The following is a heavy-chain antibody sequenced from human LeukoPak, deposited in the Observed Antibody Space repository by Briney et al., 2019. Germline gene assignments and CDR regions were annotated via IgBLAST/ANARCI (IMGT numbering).Heavy chain of an antibody. D-gene: IGHD3-3*01. CDR2: IYWNDDK. CDR3: AHSPKQVWSGYPSLAFDI. V-gene: IGHV2-5*01. Sequence: SGPTLVKPTQTLTLTCTFSGFSLSTSGVGVGWIRQPPGKALEWLALIYWNDDKRYSPSLKSRLTITKDTSKNQVVLTMTNMDPVDTATYYCAHSPKQVWSGYPSLAFDIWGQGTMVTVSS. CDR1: GFSLSTSGVG. J-gene: IGHJ3*02.